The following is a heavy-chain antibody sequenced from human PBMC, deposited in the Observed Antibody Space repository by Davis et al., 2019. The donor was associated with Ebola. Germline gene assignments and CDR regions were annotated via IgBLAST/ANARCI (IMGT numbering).Heavy chain of an antibody. J-gene: IGHJ5*02. CDR3: ARDRGPYNWFDP. CDR1: GGSISSGDYY. Sequence: SETLSLTCTVSGGSISSGDYYWSWIRQPPGKGLEWIGNIYYSGSTYYNPSLKSRVTISVDTSKNQFSLKLSSVTAADTAVYYCARDRGPYNWFDPWGQGTLVTVSS. V-gene: IGHV4-30-4*01. CDR2: IYYSGST.